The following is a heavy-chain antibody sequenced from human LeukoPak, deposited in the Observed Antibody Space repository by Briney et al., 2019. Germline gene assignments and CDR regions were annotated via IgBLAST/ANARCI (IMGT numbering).Heavy chain of an antibody. J-gene: IGHJ4*02. D-gene: IGHD3-16*01. CDR1: GDSISGYH. V-gene: IGHV4-59*12. Sequence: SQTLSLTCIVSGDSISGYHWSWIRQPPEKGLEWIGYVHYSGATSYNPSLRSRVTISVDTSNNQFSLKMTSVTAADTAVYYCARATGGGIFDHWGQGTLVTVS. CDR2: VHYSGAT. CDR3: ARATGGGIFDH.